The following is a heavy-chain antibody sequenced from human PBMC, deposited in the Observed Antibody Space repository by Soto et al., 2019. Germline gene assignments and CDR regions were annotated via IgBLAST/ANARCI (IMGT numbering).Heavy chain of an antibody. V-gene: IGHV1-18*01. CDR2: ISAYNGNT. CDR3: ARDLQGLGYYDSSGYRDAFDI. CDR1: GYAFTSYG. Sequence: ASVKVSCKASGYAFTSYGISWVRQAPGQGLERMGWISAYNGNTNYAQKLQGRVTMTTDTSTSTAYMELRSLRSEDTAVYYCARDLQGLGYYDSSGYRDAFDIWGQGTMVTVSS. J-gene: IGHJ3*02. D-gene: IGHD3-22*01.